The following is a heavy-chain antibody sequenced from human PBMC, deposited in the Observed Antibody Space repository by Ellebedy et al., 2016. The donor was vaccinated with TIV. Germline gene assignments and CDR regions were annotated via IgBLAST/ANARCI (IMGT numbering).Heavy chain of an antibody. CDR2: IKQDGSKK. CDR1: GFTFNSYW. Sequence: GESLKISXAASGFTFNSYWTSWVRQAPGKGLEWVASIKQDGSKKNYVDSVKGRFTISRDNAKNSVYLQLNSLRVEDTAVYYCAREVGGGGAYWGQGTLVTVSS. D-gene: IGHD2-21*01. CDR3: AREVGGGGAY. V-gene: IGHV3-7*01. J-gene: IGHJ4*02.